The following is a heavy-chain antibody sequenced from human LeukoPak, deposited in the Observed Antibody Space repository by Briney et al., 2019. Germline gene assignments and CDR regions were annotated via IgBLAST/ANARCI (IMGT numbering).Heavy chain of an antibody. Sequence: PSETLSLTCTVSGGSVSSGSHYWSWIRQPPGKGLEWIGYIFNSGSSSSNPSLKSRVTISLDTSKNQFSLKLSSVTAADTAVYYCARVEYYYDSSGYSRPNYFDYWGQGTLVTVSS. CDR3: ARVEYYYDSSGYSRPNYFDY. CDR2: IFNSGSS. CDR1: GGSVSSGSHY. V-gene: IGHV4-61*01. J-gene: IGHJ4*02. D-gene: IGHD3-22*01.